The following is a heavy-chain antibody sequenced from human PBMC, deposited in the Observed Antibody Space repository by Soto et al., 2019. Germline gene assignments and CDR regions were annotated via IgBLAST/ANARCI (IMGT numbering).Heavy chain of an antibody. J-gene: IGHJ6*02. D-gene: IGHD3-16*01. CDR1: GFTFSNYA. V-gene: IGHV3-30*02. CDR3: AKDCNGNYDMDV. CDR2: TWGEASDK. Sequence: PGGSLRLSCAASGFTFSNYAMHWARQAPGKGLEWVAETWGEASDKHYADSVKGRFTISRDNSKNTLYLQMNSLRADDTAVYYCAKDCNGNYDMDVWGQGPTVTVSS.